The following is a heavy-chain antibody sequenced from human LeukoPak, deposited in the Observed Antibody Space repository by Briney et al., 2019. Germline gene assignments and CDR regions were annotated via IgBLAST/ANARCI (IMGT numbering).Heavy chain of an antibody. CDR2: ISYDGSNK. CDR1: GFTFSSYW. V-gene: IGHV3-30*18. J-gene: IGHJ4*02. CDR3: AKEGGSSSWYGPFSDY. D-gene: IGHD6-13*01. Sequence: GGSLRLSCAASGFTFSSYWMHWVRQAPGKGLEWVAVISYDGSNKYYADSVKGRFTISRDNSKNTLYLQMNSLRAEDTAVYYCAKEGGSSSWYGPFSDYWGQGTLVTVSS.